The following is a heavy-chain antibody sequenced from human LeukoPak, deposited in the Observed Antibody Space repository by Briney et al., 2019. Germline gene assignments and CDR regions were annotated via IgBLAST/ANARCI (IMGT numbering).Heavy chain of an antibody. J-gene: IGHJ6*03. D-gene: IGHD2-2*01. Sequence: ASVRVSCKAPGYTFTSYGISWVRQAPGQGLEWMGWISAYNGNTNYAQKFQGRVTITTDESTSTAYMELSSLRSEDTAVYYCARQIVVVTSYYYYMDVWGKGTTVTVSS. CDR1: GYTFTSYG. V-gene: IGHV1-18*01. CDR2: ISAYNGNT. CDR3: ARQIVVVTSYYYYMDV.